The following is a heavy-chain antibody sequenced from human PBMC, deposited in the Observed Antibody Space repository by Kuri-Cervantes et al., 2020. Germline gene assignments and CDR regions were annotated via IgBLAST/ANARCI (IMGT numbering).Heavy chain of an antibody. V-gene: IGHV3-30-3*01. J-gene: IGHJ6*02. D-gene: IGHD2-21*02. CDR1: GFTFSSYA. CDR2: ITYDGSNK. CDR3: ARSPYCGGDCSLDYGMDV. Sequence: GGSLRLSCAASGFTFSSYAMHWVRQAPGKGLEWVAVITYDGSNKYYADAVKDRFTISRDNSKNTLYLQMNRLRAEETAVYYCARSPYCGGDCSLDYGMDVWGQGTTVTVSS.